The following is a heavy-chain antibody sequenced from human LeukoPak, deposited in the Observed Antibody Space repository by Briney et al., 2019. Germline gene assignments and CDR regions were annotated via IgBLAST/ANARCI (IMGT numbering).Heavy chain of an antibody. D-gene: IGHD6-6*01. J-gene: IGHJ5*02. CDR1: GGSISSYY. V-gene: IGHV4-39*01. CDR3: ARASPSRWFDP. CDR2: IYYSGST. Sequence: TSETLSLTCTVSGGSISSYYWGWIRQPPGKGLEWIGSIYYSGSTYYNPSLKSRVTISVDTSKNQFSLKLSSVTAADTAVYYCARASPSRWFDPWGQGTLVTVSS.